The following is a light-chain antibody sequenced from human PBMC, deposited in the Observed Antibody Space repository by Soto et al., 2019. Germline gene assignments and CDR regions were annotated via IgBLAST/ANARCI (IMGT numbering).Light chain of an antibody. CDR3: QLYGTSPPMYT. J-gene: IGKJ2*01. Sequence: EIVLTQSPGTLSLSPGERATLSCRASQSVSTTYLAWYQQKLGQAPRLLIFGASTRVTGIPDRFSGSGSGTDFTLTISRLEPEDFAVYCCQLYGTSPPMYTFGQGTKLEIK. CDR2: GAS. CDR1: QSVSTTY. V-gene: IGKV3-20*01.